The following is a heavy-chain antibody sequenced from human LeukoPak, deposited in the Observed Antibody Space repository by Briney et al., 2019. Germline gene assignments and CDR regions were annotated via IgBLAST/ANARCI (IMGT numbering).Heavy chain of an antibody. CDR1: VPSISSYY. V-gene: IGHV4-59*01. J-gene: IGHJ3*02. CDR2: IYSSGSS. Sequence: SETQSLTCTLSVPSISSYYWRWTRQPPGEGLECLGYIYSSGSSKHNHSLKSRVNISVDTSKIQFSLKLSSVTAADTGVYYCARDVRYDFWIDQREDFDMWGKETMVSVSS. D-gene: IGHD3-3*01. CDR3: ARDVRYDFWIDQREDFDM.